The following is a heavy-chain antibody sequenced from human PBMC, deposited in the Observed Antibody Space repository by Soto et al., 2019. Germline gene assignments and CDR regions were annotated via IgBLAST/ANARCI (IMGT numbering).Heavy chain of an antibody. Sequence: QEQLQQWGAGLLKPSESLSLTCAVYGGFVSSGNYYWSWIRQPPGKGLEWIGEMSHSGGTHFNPSLKSRVATSGDTSKNQCSLKMSSVTVADTALYYCARVERGTATTVVDAFDIWGPGTMVTVSS. J-gene: IGHJ3*02. CDR3: ARVERGTATTVVDAFDI. CDR2: MSHSGGT. V-gene: IGHV4-34*01. CDR1: GGFVSSGNYY. D-gene: IGHD1-1*01.